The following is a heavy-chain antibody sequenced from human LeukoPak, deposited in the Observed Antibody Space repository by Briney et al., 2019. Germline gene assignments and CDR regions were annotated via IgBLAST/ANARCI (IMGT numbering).Heavy chain of an antibody. CDR1: GFTFTSSA. D-gene: IGHD5-18*01. Sequence: GTSVKVSCKASGFTFTSSAVQWVRQARGRRLEWIGWIVVGSGNTNYAQKFQERVTITRDMSTSTAYMELSSLRSEDTAVYYCAAAHSYELPDYWGQGTLVTVSS. V-gene: IGHV1-58*01. CDR3: AAAHSYELPDY. CDR2: IVVGSGNT. J-gene: IGHJ4*02.